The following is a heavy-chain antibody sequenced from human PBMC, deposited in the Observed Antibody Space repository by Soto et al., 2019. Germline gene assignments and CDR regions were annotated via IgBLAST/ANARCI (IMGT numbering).Heavy chain of an antibody. Sequence: PGGSLRLSCAASGFTVSSNYMSWVRQAPGKGLEWVSVIYSGGSTYYADSVKGRFTISRDNSKNTLYLQMNSLRAEDTAVYYCASSSGYDRGAFDIWGQGTMVTVSS. J-gene: IGHJ3*02. V-gene: IGHV3-53*01. CDR2: IYSGGST. CDR1: GFTVSSNY. D-gene: IGHD3-22*01. CDR3: ASSSGYDRGAFDI.